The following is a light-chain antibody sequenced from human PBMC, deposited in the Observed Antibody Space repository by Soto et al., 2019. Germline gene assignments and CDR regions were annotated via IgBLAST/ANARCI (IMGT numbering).Light chain of an antibody. Sequence: EIVMTQSPATLSVSPGERATLSCRASQSVSSNLAWNQQKPGQAPRLLIYDASTRATGFPARFSGSGSGTEFTLTISSLQSEDFAVYYCQQYNNWPRTLGQGTKVDIK. CDR1: QSVSSN. J-gene: IGKJ1*01. CDR3: QQYNNWPRT. V-gene: IGKV3-15*01. CDR2: DAS.